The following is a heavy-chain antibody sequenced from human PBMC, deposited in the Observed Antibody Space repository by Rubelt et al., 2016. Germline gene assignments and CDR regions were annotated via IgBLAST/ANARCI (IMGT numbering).Heavy chain of an antibody. V-gene: IGHV4-34*01. CDR1: GGSFSGYY. J-gene: IGHJ4*02. CDR3: ARGKEGLGVTMMDY. CDR2: INHRGST. Sequence: QVQLQQWGAGLLKPSETLSLTCAVYGGSFSGYYWSWIRQPPGKGLEWIGEINHRGSTNYNPSLKSRVPISVDTSKNQFSLQLSSVTAADTAVYYCARGKEGLGVTMMDYWGQGTLVTVSS. D-gene: IGHD3-22*01.